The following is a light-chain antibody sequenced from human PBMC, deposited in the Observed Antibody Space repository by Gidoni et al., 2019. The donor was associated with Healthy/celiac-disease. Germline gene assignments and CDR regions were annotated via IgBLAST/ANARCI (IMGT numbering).Light chain of an antibody. CDR3: QQSYSTPPK. J-gene: IGKJ1*01. CDR1: QSISSY. Sequence: DIQMTQSPSSLSASVGDRVTITCRASQSISSYLNWYQQKPEKAPKLLIYAASSLQSGVPSRFSGSGSGTDFTLTISSLQPEDFATYYCQQSYSTPPKFGQGTKVEIK. V-gene: IGKV1-39*01. CDR2: AAS.